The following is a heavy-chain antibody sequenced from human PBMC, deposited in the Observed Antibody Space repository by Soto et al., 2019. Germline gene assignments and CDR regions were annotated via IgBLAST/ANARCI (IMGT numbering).Heavy chain of an antibody. CDR2: IYYSGST. CDR1: GGSISRSSYY. CDR3: ARRGYYGSGTDP. J-gene: IGHJ5*02. Sequence: QLQLQESGPGLVKPSETLSLTCTVSGGSISRSSYYWGWIRQPPGKGLEWIGSIYYSGSTYYTPSLKSRVTISVDTSKNPFSLKLSSVTAADTAVYYCARRGYYGSGTDPWGQGTLVTVSS. D-gene: IGHD3-10*01. V-gene: IGHV4-39*01.